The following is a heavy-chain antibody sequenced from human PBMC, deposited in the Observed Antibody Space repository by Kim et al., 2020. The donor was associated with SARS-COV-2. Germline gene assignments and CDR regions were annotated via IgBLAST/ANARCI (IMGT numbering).Heavy chain of an antibody. Sequence: TYFTPPLRRRPTMAQDTSKNQFSLRLSSVTAADTAVYYCTKPRAWANTFDVWGRGTMVTVSS. V-gene: IGHV4-39*01. CDR3: TKPRAWANTFDV. J-gene: IGHJ3*01. CDR2: T. D-gene: IGHD2-8*01.